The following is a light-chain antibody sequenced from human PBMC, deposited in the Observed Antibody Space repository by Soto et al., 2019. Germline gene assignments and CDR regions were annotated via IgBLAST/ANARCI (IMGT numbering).Light chain of an antibody. V-gene: IGLV1-36*01. CDR1: TSNIGNNA. Sequence: QLVLTQPPSVSEAPRQRVTMSCSGRTSNIGNNAVNWYQQLPGKAPKLLIYYDDLLPSGVSDRFSGSKSGTSASLAISGLQPEDEADYYCGAWDDSLNGVVFGGGTKLTVL. J-gene: IGLJ2*01. CDR3: GAWDDSLNGVV. CDR2: YDD.